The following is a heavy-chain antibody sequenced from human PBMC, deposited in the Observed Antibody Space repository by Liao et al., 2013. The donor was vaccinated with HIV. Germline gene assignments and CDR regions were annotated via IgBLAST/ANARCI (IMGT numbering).Heavy chain of an antibody. J-gene: IGHJ4*02. D-gene: IGHD1-26*01. V-gene: IGHV4-39*07. CDR3: ARVKSGSYKDY. Sequence: YYNPSLKSRVTISVDTSKNQFSLKLSSVTAADTAVYYCARVKSGSYKDYWGQGTLVTVSP.